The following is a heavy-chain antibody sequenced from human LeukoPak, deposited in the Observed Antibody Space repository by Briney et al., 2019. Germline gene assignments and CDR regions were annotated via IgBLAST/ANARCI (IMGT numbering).Heavy chain of an antibody. J-gene: IGHJ3*02. CDR3: ARKYYYDSSGYSLVGAFDI. Sequence: PGGSLRLSCAASGFTFSSYAMLWVRQAPGKGLEWVAVISYDGSNKYYADSVKGRFTISRDNSKNTLYLQMNSLRAEDTAVYYCARKYYYDSSGYSLVGAFDIWGQGTMVTVSS. D-gene: IGHD3-22*01. CDR1: GFTFSSYA. CDR2: ISYDGSNK. V-gene: IGHV3-30-3*01.